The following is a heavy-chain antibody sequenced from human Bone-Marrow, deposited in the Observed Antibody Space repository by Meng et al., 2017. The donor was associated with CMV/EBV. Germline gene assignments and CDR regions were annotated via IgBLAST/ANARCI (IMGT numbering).Heavy chain of an antibody. J-gene: IGHJ5*02. CDR2: INPNTGDS. V-gene: IGHV1-8*03. D-gene: IGHD1-14*01. Sequence: ASVKVSCKASGYTFTTYDINWIRQDPGQGLEWMAWINPNTGDSGYAQKFQGRLTITRDTSISTVYMELGSLRSDDTAVYYCARCCRIKGPRGFDAWGQGTPVTVSS. CDR1: GYTFTTYD. CDR3: ARCCRIKGPRGFDA.